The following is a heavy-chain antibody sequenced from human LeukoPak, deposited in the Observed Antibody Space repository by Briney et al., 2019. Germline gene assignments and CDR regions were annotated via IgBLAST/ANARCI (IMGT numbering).Heavy chain of an antibody. CDR2: IRYDGSNK. J-gene: IGHJ4*02. CDR1: GFTFSRYW. V-gene: IGHV3-30*02. D-gene: IGHD3-10*01. Sequence: GGSLRLSCAASGFTFSRYWMSWVRQAPGKGLEWVAFIRYDGSNKYYADSVKGRFTISRDNSKNTLYLQMNSLRAEDTAVYYCAKDNRDGSGSFDYWGQGTLVTVSS. CDR3: AKDNRDGSGSFDY.